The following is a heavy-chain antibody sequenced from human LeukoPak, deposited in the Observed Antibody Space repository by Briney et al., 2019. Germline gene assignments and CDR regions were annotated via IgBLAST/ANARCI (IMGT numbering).Heavy chain of an antibody. Sequence: SETLSLTCAVSGGSISSSNWWSWVRQPPGKGLEWIGEIYHSGSTNYNPSLKSRVTISVDKSKNQFSLKLSSVTAADTAVYYCARASSWSLYGMDVWGQGTTVTVSS. V-gene: IGHV4-4*02. CDR1: GGSISSSNW. CDR2: IYHSGST. J-gene: IGHJ6*02. CDR3: ARASSWSLYGMDV. D-gene: IGHD6-13*01.